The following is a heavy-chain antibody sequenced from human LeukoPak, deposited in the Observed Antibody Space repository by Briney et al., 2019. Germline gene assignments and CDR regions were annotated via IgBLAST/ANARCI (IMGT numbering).Heavy chain of an antibody. J-gene: IGHJ3*02. Sequence: GASVKVSCKASGYTFTSYGISWVRQAPGQGLEWMGWISAYNGNTNYAQKLQGRVTMTTDTSTSTAYMELRSLRSDDTAVYYCARVVRRAAAGDAFDIWGQGTMVTVSS. V-gene: IGHV1-18*01. CDR3: ARVVRRAAAGDAFDI. CDR1: GYTFTSYG. D-gene: IGHD6-13*01. CDR2: ISAYNGNT.